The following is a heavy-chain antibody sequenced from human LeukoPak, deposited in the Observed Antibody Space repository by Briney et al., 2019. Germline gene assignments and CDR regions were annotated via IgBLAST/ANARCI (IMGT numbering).Heavy chain of an antibody. CDR2: ISAYNGNT. V-gene: IGHV1-18*01. J-gene: IGHJ3*02. CDR1: GYTFTSYG. CDR3: ATERVERVGATRVDAFDI. Sequence: GASVTVSCKASGYTFTSYGISWVRQARGQGLDWMGWISAYNGNTNYAQKLQGRVTMTTDTSTDTAYMELSSLRSEDRAVYCFATERVERVGATRVDAFDIRGQGAMVTVSS. D-gene: IGHD1-26*01.